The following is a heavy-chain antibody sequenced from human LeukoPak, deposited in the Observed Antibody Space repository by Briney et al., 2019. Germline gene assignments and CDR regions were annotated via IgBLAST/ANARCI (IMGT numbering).Heavy chain of an antibody. CDR1: GFTFSSYG. D-gene: IGHD3-22*01. CDR3: AKDLGYYDSRRWYFDC. V-gene: IGHV3-30*02. CDR2: IRYDGSNQ. J-gene: IGHJ4*02. Sequence: GGSLRLSCAASGFTFSSYGMHWVRQAPGKGLEWVAFIRYDGSNQYYADSVKGRFTISRDNSKNTLYLQMNSLRAEDTAVYYCAKDLGYYDSRRWYFDCWGQGTLVTVSS.